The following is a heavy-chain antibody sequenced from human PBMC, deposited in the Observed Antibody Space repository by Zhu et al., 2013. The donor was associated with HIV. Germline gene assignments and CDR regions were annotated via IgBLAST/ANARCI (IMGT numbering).Heavy chain of an antibody. CDR2: IIPIFDTS. D-gene: IGHD3-3*01. V-gene: IGHV1-69*06. J-gene: IGHJ5*02. Sequence: QVQLVQSGAEVKKPGSSVKVSCKASGGTFSTYTITWVRQAPGQGLEFVGGIIPIFDTSNYAQKFQGRVTITADRSTSTAYMDLGSLRSEDTAIYYCARGTTVWSESTTDHGFDPWGEGTLVTVSS. CDR3: ARGTTVWSESTTDHGFDP. CDR1: GGTFSTYT.